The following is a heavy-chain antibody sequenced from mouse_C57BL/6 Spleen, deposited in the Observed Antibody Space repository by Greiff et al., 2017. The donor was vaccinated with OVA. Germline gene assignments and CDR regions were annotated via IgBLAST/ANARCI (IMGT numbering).Heavy chain of an antibody. D-gene: IGHD2-1*01. Sequence: DVHLVESGGGLVKPGGSLKLSCAASGFTFSSYTMSWVRQTPEKRLEWVATISGGGGNTYYPDSVKGRFTISRDNAKNTLYLQMSSLRSEDTALYYCARAGYYGNAMDYWGQGTSVTVSS. J-gene: IGHJ4*01. CDR1: GFTFSSYT. CDR2: ISGGGGNT. CDR3: ARAGYYGNAMDY. V-gene: IGHV5-9*01.